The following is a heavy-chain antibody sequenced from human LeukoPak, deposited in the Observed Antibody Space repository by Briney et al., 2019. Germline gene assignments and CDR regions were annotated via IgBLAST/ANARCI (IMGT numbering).Heavy chain of an antibody. CDR2: INWNGGST. D-gene: IGHD2-2*01. Sequence: PGGSLRLSCAASGFTFDDYGMSWVRQPPGKGLEWVSGINWNGGSTGYADSVKGRFTISRDNAKNSPYLQMNSLRAEDTALYYCAREKGTYCSSTSCYRPNWFDPWGQGTLVTISS. J-gene: IGHJ5*02. CDR1: GFTFDDYG. V-gene: IGHV3-20*04. CDR3: AREKGTYCSSTSCYRPNWFDP.